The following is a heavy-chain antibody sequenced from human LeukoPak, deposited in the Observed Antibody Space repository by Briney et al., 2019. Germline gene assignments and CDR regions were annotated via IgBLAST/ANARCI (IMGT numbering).Heavy chain of an antibody. V-gene: IGHV3-33*01. CDR1: GFTFSSYG. D-gene: IGHD3-9*01. CDR3: ASQGPVRYFDWYFDY. J-gene: IGHJ4*02. CDR2: IWYDGSNK. Sequence: GGSLRLSCAASGFTFSSYGMHWVRQAPGKGLEWVAVIWYDGSNKYYADSVKGRFTISRDNSKNMLYLQMNSLRAEDTAVYYCASQGPVRYFDWYFDYWGQGTLVTASS.